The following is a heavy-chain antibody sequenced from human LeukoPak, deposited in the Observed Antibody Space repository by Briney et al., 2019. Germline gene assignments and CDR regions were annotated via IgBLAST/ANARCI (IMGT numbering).Heavy chain of an antibody. Sequence: GGSLRLSCAASGFTFSTYAMTWVRQAPGEGLEWVSGISGGGDNTYYSDSVKSRFTISRDNSKNTLYLQMNSLKAEDTAIYYCAKTPKLVRGAPDYWGQGTLVTASS. CDR1: GFTFSTYA. V-gene: IGHV3-23*01. D-gene: IGHD3-10*01. CDR3: AKTPKLVRGAPDY. J-gene: IGHJ4*02. CDR2: ISGGGDNT.